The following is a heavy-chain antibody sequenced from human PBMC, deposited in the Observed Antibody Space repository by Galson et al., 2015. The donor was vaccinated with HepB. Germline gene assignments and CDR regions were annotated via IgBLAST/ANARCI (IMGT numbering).Heavy chain of an antibody. J-gene: IGHJ4*02. CDR1: GYSISSGYY. Sequence: ETLSLTCAVSGYSISSGYYWGWIRQPPGKGLEWIGSIYHSGSTYYNPSLKSRVTIPVDTSKNQFSLKLSSVTAADTAVYYCARDLARELPPWYFDYWGQGTLVTVSS. D-gene: IGHD1-26*01. CDR2: IYHSGST. CDR3: ARDLARELPPWYFDY. V-gene: IGHV4-38-2*02.